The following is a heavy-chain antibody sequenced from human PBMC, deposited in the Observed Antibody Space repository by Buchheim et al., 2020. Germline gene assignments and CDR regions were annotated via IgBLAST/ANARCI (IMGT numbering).Heavy chain of an antibody. V-gene: IGHV4-31*03. J-gene: IGHJ4*02. CDR2: IYYSGST. Sequence: QVQLQESGPGLVKPSQTLSLTCTVSGGSISSGSYYWSWIRQHPGKGLEWIGYIYYSGSTYYNPSLRSRVTISVDTSKNQSSLKLSSVTAADTAVYYCARTRITIFGVVDYFDYWGQGTL. CDR3: ARTRITIFGVVDYFDY. CDR1: GGSISSGSYY. D-gene: IGHD3-3*01.